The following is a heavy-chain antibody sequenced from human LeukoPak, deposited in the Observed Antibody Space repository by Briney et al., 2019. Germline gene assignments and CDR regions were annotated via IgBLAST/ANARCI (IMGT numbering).Heavy chain of an antibody. Sequence: GGSLRLSCAASGFTVSSNYMSWVRQAPGKGLEWVSVIYSGGSTYYADSVKGRFTISRDNSKNTLYLQMNSLRAEDTAVYYCARDPITMVRGVIIRQPSFDYWGQGTLVTVSS. CDR3: ARDPITMVRGVIIRQPSFDY. J-gene: IGHJ4*02. V-gene: IGHV3-66*01. CDR2: IYSGGST. D-gene: IGHD3-10*01. CDR1: GFTVSSNY.